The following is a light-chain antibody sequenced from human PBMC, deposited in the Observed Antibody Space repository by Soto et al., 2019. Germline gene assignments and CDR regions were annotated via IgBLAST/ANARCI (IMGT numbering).Light chain of an antibody. CDR2: NDN. CDR3: QVWDTSAAL. J-gene: IGLJ2*01. Sequence: SYELTQPLSESVALGQTARISCGGNNIGSKNVHWYQQKPGQAPVLVIYNDNSRPSGIPERFSGSNSGSSATLTISRPQAGDEADYYCQVWDTSAALIGGGTKLTVL. V-gene: IGLV3-9*01. CDR1: NIGSKN.